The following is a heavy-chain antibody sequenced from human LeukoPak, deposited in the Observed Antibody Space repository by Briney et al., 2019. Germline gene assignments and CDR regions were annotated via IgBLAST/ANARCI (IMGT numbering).Heavy chain of an antibody. V-gene: IGHV3-23*01. CDR3: ASLPNIVVVPAAIGDY. CDR1: GFTFDDYA. D-gene: IGHD2-2*01. J-gene: IGHJ4*02. Sequence: GGSLRLSCAASGFTFDDYAMHWVRQAPGKGLEWVSGISGSGGSTYYADSVKGRFTISRDNSKNTLYLQMNSLRAEDTAVYYCASLPNIVVVPAAIGDYWGQGTLVTVSS. CDR2: ISGSGGST.